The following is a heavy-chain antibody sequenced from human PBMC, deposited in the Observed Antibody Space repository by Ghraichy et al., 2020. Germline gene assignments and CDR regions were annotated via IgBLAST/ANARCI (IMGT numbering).Heavy chain of an antibody. CDR3: AKDDNWGIVVVPAAIDFDY. J-gene: IGHJ4*02. CDR1: GFTFSSYA. Sequence: GESLNISCAASGFTFSSYAMSWVRQAPGKGLEWVSAISGSGGSTYYADSVKGRFTISRDNSKNTLYLQMNSLRAEDTAVYYCAKDDNWGIVVVPAAIDFDYWGQGTLVTVSS. CDR2: ISGSGGST. V-gene: IGHV3-23*01. D-gene: IGHD2-2*01.